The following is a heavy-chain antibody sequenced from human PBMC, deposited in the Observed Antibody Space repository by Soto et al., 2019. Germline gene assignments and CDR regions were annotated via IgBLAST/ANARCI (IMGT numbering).Heavy chain of an antibody. V-gene: IGHV4-30-2*01. CDR3: ASRREFCY. D-gene: IGHD3-9*01. CDR2: IFTSGTT. Sequence: SEIPCLRCSVLAVTIVYRSYSWNWLRQPPGKGLEWIGYIFTSGTTYYNPSLKSRVTISIDVSKNQFSLSLRSLTAEDTAEYEGASRREFCYSSQGNLGTV. J-gene: IGHJ4*02. CDR1: AVTIVYRSYS.